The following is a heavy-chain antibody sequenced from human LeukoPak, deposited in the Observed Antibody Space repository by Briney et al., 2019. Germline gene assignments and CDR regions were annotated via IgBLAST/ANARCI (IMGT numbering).Heavy chain of an antibody. Sequence: GGSLRLSCAVSGFTFSSYWMHWVRQAPGKGLVWVSHIKTDGSTTAYADSVKGRFTISRDNAKNTLYLQMNSLRAEDTGVYYCARVFIAAADTKPIDYWGQGTLVTVSS. CDR3: ARVFIAAADTKPIDY. CDR2: IKTDGSTT. CDR1: GFTFSSYW. V-gene: IGHV3-74*01. D-gene: IGHD6-13*01. J-gene: IGHJ4*02.